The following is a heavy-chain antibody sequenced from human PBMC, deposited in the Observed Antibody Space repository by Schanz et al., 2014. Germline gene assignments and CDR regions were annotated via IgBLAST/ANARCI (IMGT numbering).Heavy chain of an antibody. CDR3: AGGIGGYGANNCFDY. J-gene: IGHJ4*02. D-gene: IGHD5-12*01. CDR1: EFTFSSYK. V-gene: IGHV3-21*01. Sequence: VQLLQFGGGVVQPGGSLRLSCAASEFTFSSYKMNWVRQAPGKGLEWVSSISSSGSYIHYADSVKGRFTISRDNAKNTLYLQLSSLRAEDTAVYSCAGGIGGYGANNCFDYWGQGTLVTVSS. CDR2: ISSSGSYI.